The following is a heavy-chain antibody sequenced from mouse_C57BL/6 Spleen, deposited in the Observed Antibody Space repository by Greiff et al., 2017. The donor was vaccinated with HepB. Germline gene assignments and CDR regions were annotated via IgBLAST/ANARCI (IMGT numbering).Heavy chain of an antibody. J-gene: IGHJ1*03. D-gene: IGHD1-1*01. CDR3: ASTTVVAWGWYFDV. CDR2: ISSGSSTI. Sequence: DVQLQESGGGLVKPGGSLKLSCAASGFTFSDYGMHWVGQAPEKGLEWVAYISSGSSTIYYADTVKGRFTISRDNAKNTLFLQMTSLRSEDTAMYYCASTTVVAWGWYFDVWGTGTTVTVSS. V-gene: IGHV5-17*01. CDR1: GFTFSDYG.